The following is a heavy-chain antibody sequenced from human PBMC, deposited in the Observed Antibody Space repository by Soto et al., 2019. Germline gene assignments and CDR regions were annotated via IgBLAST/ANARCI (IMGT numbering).Heavy chain of an antibody. CDR2: VYYSGST. J-gene: IGHJ5*02. CDR3: ARVKRRPSRLDP. CDR1: GDSVSSGAYY. Sequence: SETLSLTCSVSGDSVSSGAYYWSWIRQPPGKGLEWIGYVYYSGSTSYNPSLETGVTISVDTSKNQFSLKLTSVTPADTAIYYCARVKRRPSRLDPWGQGTLVPVSS. V-gene: IGHV4-61*08.